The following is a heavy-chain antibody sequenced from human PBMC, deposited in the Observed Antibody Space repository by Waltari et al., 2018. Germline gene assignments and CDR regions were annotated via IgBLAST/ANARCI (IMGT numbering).Heavy chain of an antibody. V-gene: IGHV4-34*01. CDR2: SSHSGNT. Sequence: QVQLQQWGAGLLKPSETLSLTCAVSGGSFSGYYWSWIRQPPGKGLEWIGESSHSGNTNYNPYLKSRVTISVDTSKTQFSVRLTSVTTADTATYFCARATPDLMVRGVSRRRFDPWGQGTLVTVSS. CDR1: GGSFSGYY. D-gene: IGHD3-10*01. J-gene: IGHJ5*02. CDR3: ARATPDLMVRGVSRRRFDP.